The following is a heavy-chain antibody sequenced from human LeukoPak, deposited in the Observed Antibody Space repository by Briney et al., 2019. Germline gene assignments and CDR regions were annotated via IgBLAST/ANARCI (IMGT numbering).Heavy chain of an antibody. CDR1: GSTFSSYS. CDR2: ISSSSSYI. Sequence: PGGSLRLSCAASGSTFSSYSMNWVRQAPGKGLEWVSSISSSSSYIYYADSVKGRFTISRDNAKNSLYLQMNSLRAEDTALYYCAKGYHYYDSSGYPRALDYWGQGTLVTVSS. D-gene: IGHD3-22*01. V-gene: IGHV3-21*04. CDR3: AKGYHYYDSSGYPRALDY. J-gene: IGHJ4*02.